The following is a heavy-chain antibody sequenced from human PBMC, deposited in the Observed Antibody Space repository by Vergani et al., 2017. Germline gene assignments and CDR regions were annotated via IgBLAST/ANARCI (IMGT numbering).Heavy chain of an antibody. D-gene: IGHD2-2*02. J-gene: IGHJ4*02. CDR2: ISFDGTNE. V-gene: IGHV3-30*03. CDR1: GFTFSSYA. Sequence: VQLLESGGGLVKPGGSLRLSCAASGFTFSSYAMSWVRQAPGKGLEWVVGISFDGTNEYYPDLVKGRFIISRDIAKSTLYLQVRSLRLEDTGVYHCVRDRGLCAGGRCYTEAWDYWGQGTPVTVSS. CDR3: VRDRGLCAGGRCYTEAWDY.